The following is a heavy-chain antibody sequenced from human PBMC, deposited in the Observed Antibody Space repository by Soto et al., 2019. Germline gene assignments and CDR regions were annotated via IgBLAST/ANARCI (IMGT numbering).Heavy chain of an antibody. D-gene: IGHD3-16*01. J-gene: IGHJ4*02. CDR3: ATGGRGYVRY. CDR1: GFTFSTYW. CDR2: IKTDGSYT. V-gene: IGHV3-74*01. Sequence: EVQLVESGGGLVQPGGSLRLSCAASGFTFSTYWMHWVRQAPGKGLEWVSRIKTDGSYTNYADSVKGGFTISRDNAKKTLFLQMDSLGAEDTAVYLCATGGRGYVRYWGQGTLVTVSS.